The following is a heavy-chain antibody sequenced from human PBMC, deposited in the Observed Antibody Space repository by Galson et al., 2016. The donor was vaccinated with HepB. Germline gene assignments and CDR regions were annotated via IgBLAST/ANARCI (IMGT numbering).Heavy chain of an antibody. Sequence: CAISGDSVSSFNAAWIWIRQSPSRGLEWLGRTYYRSKWYYDYAVSVKSRMTINPDTSKNQLSLHLKSVTPEDTAVYYCARDRASWDAQNTGNYDYWGQGTLVTVSS. CDR1: GDSVSSFNAA. CDR3: ARDRASWDAQNTGNYDY. D-gene: IGHD2/OR15-2a*01. J-gene: IGHJ4*02. CDR2: TYYRSKWYY. V-gene: IGHV6-1*01.